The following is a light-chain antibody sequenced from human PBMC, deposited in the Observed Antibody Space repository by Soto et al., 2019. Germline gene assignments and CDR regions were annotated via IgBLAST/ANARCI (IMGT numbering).Light chain of an antibody. V-gene: IGKV1-8*01. J-gene: IGKJ2*01. CDR2: AAS. CDR3: QQYYSYPQAT. Sequence: AIRMTQSPSSFSASTGDRVTITCRASQGISSYLAWYQPKPGKAPKLLIYAASTLQSGVPSRFSGSGSGTDFTLTISCLQSEDFATYYCQQYYSYPQATFGQGTQLQIK. CDR1: QGISSY.